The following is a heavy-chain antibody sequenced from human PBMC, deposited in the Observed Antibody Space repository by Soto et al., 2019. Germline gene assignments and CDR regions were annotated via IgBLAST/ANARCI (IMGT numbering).Heavy chain of an antibody. CDR1: GFTFSDYY. CDR3: ARAASYYYYYMDV. CDR2: ISSSGSTI. J-gene: IGHJ6*03. V-gene: IGHV3-11*01. Sequence: GGSLRLSCAASGFTFSDYYMSWIRQAPGKGLEWVSYISSSGSTIYYADSVKGRFTISRDNAKNSLYLQMNSLRAEDTAVYYCARAASYYYYYMDVWGKGTTVTVSS.